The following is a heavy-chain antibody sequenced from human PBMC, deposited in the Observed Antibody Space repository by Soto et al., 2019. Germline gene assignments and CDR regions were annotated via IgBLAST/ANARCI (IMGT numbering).Heavy chain of an antibody. CDR2: IYYSGST. CDR1: GGSISSSSYY. D-gene: IGHD6-19*01. Sequence: SETLSLTCTVSGGSISSSSYYWGWIRQPPGKGLEWIGYIYYSGSTYYSPFLEGRVTMSVDTSRNHFSLKLSSVAAVDTAVYYCARKPAGVGWFDPWGQGTLVTVSS. V-gene: IGHV4-39*07. J-gene: IGHJ5*02. CDR3: ARKPAGVGWFDP.